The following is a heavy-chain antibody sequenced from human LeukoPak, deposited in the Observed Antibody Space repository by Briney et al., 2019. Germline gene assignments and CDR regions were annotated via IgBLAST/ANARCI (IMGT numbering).Heavy chain of an antibody. CDR3: AKATVTGYFDY. Sequence: TGGSLRLSCAASGFTFSSYDMHWVRQATGKGLEWVSAIGTAGDTYYPGSVKGRFTISRENAKNSLYLQMNSLRAGDTAVYYCAKATVTGYFDYWGQGTLVTVSS. CDR1: GFTFSSYD. D-gene: IGHD4-17*01. J-gene: IGHJ4*02. CDR2: IGTAGDT. V-gene: IGHV3-13*04.